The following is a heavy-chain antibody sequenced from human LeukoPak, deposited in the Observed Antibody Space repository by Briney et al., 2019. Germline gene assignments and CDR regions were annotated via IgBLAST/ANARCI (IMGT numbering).Heavy chain of an antibody. CDR2: FDPEENKR. CDR1: GYTLTELC. J-gene: IGHJ2*01. CDR3: AKGPPGSDNDWYFDL. Sequence: ASVKVSCKVSGYTLTELCIHWVRQAPGKGLEWMGGFDPEENKRIYAQKFKGRVTMTEDTSTDTAYMELSSLRFEDTAVYFCAKGPPGSDNDWYFDLWGRGTLVTVSS. V-gene: IGHV1-24*01. D-gene: IGHD6-19*01.